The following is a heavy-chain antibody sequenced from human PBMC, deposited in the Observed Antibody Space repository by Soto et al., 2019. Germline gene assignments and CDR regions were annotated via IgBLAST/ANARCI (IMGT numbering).Heavy chain of an antibody. CDR2: IYHSGIT. J-gene: IGHJ4*02. Sequence: PSGTLSLTCAVSGCTISSGGYSWSWIRQPPGKGLEWIGYIYHSGITYYNPSLKSRVTISVDRSKNQFSLKLSSVTAADTAVYYCARDPGRWGQGTLVTVSS. V-gene: IGHV4-30-2*01. CDR1: GCTISSGGYS. CDR3: ARDPGR.